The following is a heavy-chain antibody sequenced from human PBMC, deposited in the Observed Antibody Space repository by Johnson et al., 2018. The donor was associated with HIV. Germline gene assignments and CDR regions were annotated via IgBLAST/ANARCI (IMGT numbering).Heavy chain of an antibody. CDR3: ARIRVAVITEVGAFDI. Sequence: QEQLVESGGGLVQPGGSLTLSCAASGFTFSNAWMTWVRQAPGKGLEWVAVTSYDGSNKYYADSVKGRFTISRDNSKNTLYLQMNSLRAEDTAVYYCARIRVAVITEVGAFDIWGQGTMVTVSS. CDR1: GFTFSNAW. D-gene: IGHD3-22*01. CDR2: TSYDGSNK. V-gene: IGHV3-30*03. J-gene: IGHJ3*02.